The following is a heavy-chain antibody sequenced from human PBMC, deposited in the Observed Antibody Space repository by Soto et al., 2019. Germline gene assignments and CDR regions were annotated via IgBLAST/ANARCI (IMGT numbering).Heavy chain of an antibody. D-gene: IGHD1-26*01. V-gene: IGHV4-59*08. J-gene: IGHJ4*02. CDR1: GGSTSSYY. Sequence: QVQLQESGPGLVKPSETLSLTCTVTGGSTSSYYWSWLRQPPGKGLEWIGYNSYSGSTDYNPSLKSRVTISVDTSKNQFSLKLSSATAADTAVYYCARHGGSYSFDYWGQGTLVTDSS. CDR3: ARHGGSYSFDY. CDR2: NSYSGST.